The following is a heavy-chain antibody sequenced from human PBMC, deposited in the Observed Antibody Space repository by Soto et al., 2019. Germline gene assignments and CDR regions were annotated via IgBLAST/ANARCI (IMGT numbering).Heavy chain of an antibody. CDR3: ARDPWAADY. D-gene: IGHD3-16*01. Sequence: GGSLRLSCAASGFTVSTKYISWVRQAPGKGLEWVSVIYSGGSTFYADSVRGRFTISRDNSKNTVNLQMNSLRAEDTAVYYCARDPWAADYWGQGTLVTVSS. V-gene: IGHV3-66*01. CDR1: GFTVSTKY. J-gene: IGHJ4*02. CDR2: IYSGGST.